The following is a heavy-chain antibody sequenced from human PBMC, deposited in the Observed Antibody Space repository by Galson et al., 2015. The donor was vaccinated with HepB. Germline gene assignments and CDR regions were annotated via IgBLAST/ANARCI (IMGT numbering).Heavy chain of an antibody. J-gene: IGHJ4*02. CDR3: AKVETTVPLRN. V-gene: IGHV3-23*01. D-gene: IGHD4-17*01. CDR1: GFTFSNYA. CDR2: ITGGGSYT. Sequence: SLRLSCAASGFTFSNYAMSWVRQAPGKGLEWVSAITGGGSYTYYADSVKGRFTISRDNSKSTLYLQMNSLGAKDTAVYYCAKVETTVPLRNWGQGTLVTVSS.